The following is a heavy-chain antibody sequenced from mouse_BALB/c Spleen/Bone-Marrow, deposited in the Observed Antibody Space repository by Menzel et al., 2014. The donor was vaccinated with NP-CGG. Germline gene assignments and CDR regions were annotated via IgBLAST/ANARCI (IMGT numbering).Heavy chain of an antibody. V-gene: IGHV1-69*02. CDR3: ARALGDGYYYAMDY. CDR1: GYTFTSYW. CDR2: IDPSDSET. J-gene: IGHJ4*01. D-gene: IGHD2-3*01. Sequence: QVQLQQSGAELVKPGAPVKLSCKASGYTFTSYWMNWVKQRPGRVLEWIGRIDPSDSETHYNQKFKDKATLTVDKSSSTAYIQLSSLTSEDSAVYYCARALGDGYYYAMDYWGQGTSVTVSS.